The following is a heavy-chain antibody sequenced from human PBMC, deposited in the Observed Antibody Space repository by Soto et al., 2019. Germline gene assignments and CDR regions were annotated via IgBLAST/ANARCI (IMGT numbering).Heavy chain of an antibody. D-gene: IGHD2-15*01. Sequence: ASVKVSCKASGYTFTGYYMHWVRQAPGQGLEWMGWINPNSGGTNYAQKFQGWVTMTRDTSISTAYMELGRLRSDDTAVYYCARAPYCSGGSCYLLDYGMDVWG. CDR3: ARAPYCSGGSCYLLDYGMDV. V-gene: IGHV1-2*04. CDR1: GYTFTGYY. J-gene: IGHJ6*01. CDR2: INPNSGGT.